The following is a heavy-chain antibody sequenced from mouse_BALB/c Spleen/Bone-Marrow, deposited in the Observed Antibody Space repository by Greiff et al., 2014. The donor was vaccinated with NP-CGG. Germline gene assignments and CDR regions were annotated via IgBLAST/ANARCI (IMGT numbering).Heavy chain of an antibody. Sequence: QVQLQQSGAELLKPGTSVKLSCKASGYTFTRYWMHWVKQRPGQGLVWIGELNPSNGHTNYNGKFKNKATVTVDKSSSTAYMQLSSLTSEDSAVYYCARMITTRGFDYWGQGTTLTVSS. CDR3: ARMITTRGFDY. D-gene: IGHD2-4*01. J-gene: IGHJ2*01. V-gene: IGHV1S81*02. CDR1: GYTFTRYW. CDR2: LNPSNGHT.